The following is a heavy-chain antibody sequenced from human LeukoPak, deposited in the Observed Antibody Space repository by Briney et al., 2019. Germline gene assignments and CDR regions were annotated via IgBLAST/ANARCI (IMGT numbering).Heavy chain of an antibody. D-gene: IGHD2-2*01. J-gene: IGHJ6*02. V-gene: IGHV4-34*01. Sequence: PSETLSLTCAVYGGSFGGYYWSWIRQPPGKGLEWIGEINHSGSTNYNPSLKSRVTISVDTSKNQFSLKLSSVTAADTAVYYCARGSVVVPAAMLGFDYYYYGMDVWGQGTTVTVSS. CDR2: INHSGST. CDR1: GGSFGGYY. CDR3: ARGSVVVPAAMLGFDYYYYGMDV.